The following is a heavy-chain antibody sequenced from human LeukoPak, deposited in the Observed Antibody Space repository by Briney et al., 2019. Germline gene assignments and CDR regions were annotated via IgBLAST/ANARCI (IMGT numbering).Heavy chain of an antibody. D-gene: IGHD2-15*01. V-gene: IGHV5-51*01. CDR2: IYSGDSDT. CDR3: ARIGDYCSSSSCSNFDY. J-gene: IGHJ4*02. Sequence: GESLKISCQGSGYSFTSYWIGWVRQMSGKGLEWMGIIYSGDSDTRYSPSFQGQVTISVDKSISTAYLQWSSLKASDTAMYYCARIGDYCSSSSCSNFDYWGQGTLVTVSS. CDR1: GYSFTSYW.